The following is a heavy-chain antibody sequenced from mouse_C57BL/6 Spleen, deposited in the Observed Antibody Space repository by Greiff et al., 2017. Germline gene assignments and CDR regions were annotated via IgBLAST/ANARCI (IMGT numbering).Heavy chain of an antibody. J-gene: IGHJ4*01. CDR2: IYPGDGDT. CDR3: ARSRYYDGKAAMDY. Sequence: VQLQQSGPELVKPGASVKISCKASGYAFSSSWMNWVKQRPGQGLEWIGRIYPGDGDTNYNGKFKGKATLTADKSSSTAYMQLSSLTSEDSSVYFCARSRYYDGKAAMDYWGQGTSVTVSS. D-gene: IGHD1-1*01. V-gene: IGHV1-82*01. CDR1: GYAFSSSW.